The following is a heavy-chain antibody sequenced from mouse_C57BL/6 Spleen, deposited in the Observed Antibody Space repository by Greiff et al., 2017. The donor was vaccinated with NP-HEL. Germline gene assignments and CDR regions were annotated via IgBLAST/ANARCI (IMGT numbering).Heavy chain of an antibody. V-gene: IGHV1-64*01. J-gene: IGHJ2*01. CDR1: GYTFTSYW. CDR2: IHPNSGST. Sequence: QVQLQQPGAELVKPGASVKLSCKASGYTFTSYWMHWVKQRPGQGLEWIGMIHPNSGSTNYNEKFKSKATLTVDKSSSTAYMQLSSLTSEDSAVYYCARERTGTSFDYWGQGTTLTVSS. D-gene: IGHD4-1*01. CDR3: ARERTGTSFDY.